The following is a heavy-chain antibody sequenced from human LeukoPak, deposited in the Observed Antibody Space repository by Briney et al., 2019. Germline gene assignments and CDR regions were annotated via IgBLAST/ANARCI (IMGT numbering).Heavy chain of an antibody. Sequence: GRSLRLSCAASGFTFSSYGMHWARQAPGKGLEWVAVIWYDGSNKYYADSVKGRFTISRDNSKNTLYLQMNSLRAEDTAVYYCARDGCSGGSCNYYYYGMDVWGQGTTVTVSS. CDR2: IWYDGSNK. J-gene: IGHJ6*02. D-gene: IGHD2-15*01. CDR1: GFTFSSYG. V-gene: IGHV3-33*01. CDR3: ARDGCSGGSCNYYYYGMDV.